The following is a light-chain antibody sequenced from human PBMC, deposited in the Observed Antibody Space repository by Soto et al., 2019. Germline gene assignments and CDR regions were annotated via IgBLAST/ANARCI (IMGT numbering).Light chain of an antibody. CDR3: QQRSNWPLT. J-gene: IGKJ4*01. CDR1: PSGITN. V-gene: IGKV3-11*01. Sequence: ESVLTHSPATLLLSRGERATLSXRASPSGITNLPWYQQRPGQAPRLLXFXAYNRDTGIQGRFSGSGSGTDFTLTISSLEPEDLAVYYCQQRSNWPLTFGGGTKVDI. CDR2: XAY.